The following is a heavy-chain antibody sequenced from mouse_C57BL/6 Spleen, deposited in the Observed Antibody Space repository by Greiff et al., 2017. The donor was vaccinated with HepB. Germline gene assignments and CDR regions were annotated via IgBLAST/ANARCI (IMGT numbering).Heavy chain of an antibody. CDR3: ARTAQIYYGNYAMDY. D-gene: IGHD2-1*01. Sequence: VQLQQPGAELVKPGASVKLSCKASGYTFTSYWMHWVKQRPGQGLEWIGMIHPNSGSTNYNEKFKSKATLTVDKSSSTAYMQLSSLTSEDSAVYYCARTAQIYYGNYAMDYWGQGTSVTVSS. V-gene: IGHV1-64*01. J-gene: IGHJ4*01. CDR1: GYTFTSYW. CDR2: IHPNSGST.